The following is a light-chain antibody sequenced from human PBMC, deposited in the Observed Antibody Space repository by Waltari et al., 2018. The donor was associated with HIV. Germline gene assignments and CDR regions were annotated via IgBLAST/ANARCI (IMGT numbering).Light chain of an antibody. CDR2: EVS. V-gene: IGLV2-14*01. J-gene: IGLJ3*02. CDR1: SSDVGGYNY. Sequence: QSALTQPASVSGSPGQSITISCTGTSSDVGGYNYVSWYQQHPGKAPKLMIYEVSNLPSGVSNRFSGSRSGNTASLTISWLQAEDEADYYCSSYTSSSTWVFGGGTKLTVL. CDR3: SSYTSSSTWV.